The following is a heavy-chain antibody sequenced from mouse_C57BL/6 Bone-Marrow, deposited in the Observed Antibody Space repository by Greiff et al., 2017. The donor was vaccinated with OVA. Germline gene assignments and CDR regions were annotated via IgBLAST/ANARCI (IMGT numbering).Heavy chain of an antibody. CDR1: GYSFTDYN. CDR3: ARGTTTVTSGAMDY. D-gene: IGHD2-2*01. CDR2: INPNYGTT. V-gene: IGHV1-39*01. J-gene: IGHJ4*01. Sequence: VQLQQSGPELVKPGASVKISCKASGYSFTDYNMNWVKQSNGKSLEWIGVINPNYGTTSYNQKFKGKATLTVDQSSSTAYMQLNSLTSEDSAVYYSARGTTTVTSGAMDYWGQGTSVTVSS.